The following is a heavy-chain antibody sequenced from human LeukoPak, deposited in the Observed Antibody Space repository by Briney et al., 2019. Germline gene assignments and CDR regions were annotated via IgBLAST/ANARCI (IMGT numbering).Heavy chain of an antibody. CDR2: IKEDGSEK. CDR3: ASGRQLGY. J-gene: IGHJ4*02. V-gene: IGHV3-7*01. Sequence: GGSLRLSCAASGFTFSNSWMRWVRQAPGKGLEWVANIKEDGSEKYYVDSVKGRFTISRDNARNSLYLQMNSLRAEDTAVYYCASGRQLGYWGQGTLVTVSS. D-gene: IGHD6-13*01. CDR1: GFTFSNSW.